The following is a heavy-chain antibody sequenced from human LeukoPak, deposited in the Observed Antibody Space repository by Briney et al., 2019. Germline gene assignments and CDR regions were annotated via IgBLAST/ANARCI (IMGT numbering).Heavy chain of an antibody. V-gene: IGHV4-59*01. D-gene: IGHD3-22*01. J-gene: IGHJ3*02. Sequence: PSETLPLTCAVSGGSISSYYWSWLGQPPGKGVEGIGYIYYSGSTNYNPSLKSRVTISVDTSKNQFSLKLSSVTAADTAVYYCARGVKDDSSGYYYDDAFDIWGQGTMVTVSS. CDR3: ARGVKDDSSGYYYDDAFDI. CDR1: GGSISSYY. CDR2: IYYSGST.